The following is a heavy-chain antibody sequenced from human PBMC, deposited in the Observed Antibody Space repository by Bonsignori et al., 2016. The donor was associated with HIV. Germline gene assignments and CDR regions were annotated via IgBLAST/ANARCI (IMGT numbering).Heavy chain of an antibody. J-gene: IGHJ4*02. CDR3: ARGPTRYYFGL. CDR2: IFYTGST. Sequence: WIRQPPGKGLEWIGYIFYTGSTNYNPSLKSRVTISVDTSKNHFSLNLTSVTAADTAVYYCARGPTRYYFGLLGPGNPGHRLL. V-gene: IGHV4-61*03.